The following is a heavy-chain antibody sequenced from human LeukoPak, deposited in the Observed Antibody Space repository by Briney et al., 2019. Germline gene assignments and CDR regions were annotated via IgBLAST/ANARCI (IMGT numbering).Heavy chain of an antibody. CDR1: GCSITGYH. J-gene: IGHJ3*02. Sequence: SETLSLTCTVSGCSITGYHWSWIWQPPGKGLEWIGYIYSSGSTEYKPSLKSRATISADTSENQFSLKLTSVTAADTAIYYCARRNDFDIWGQGTMVTVSS. V-gene: IGHV4-4*08. CDR2: IYSSGST. CDR3: ARRNDFDI.